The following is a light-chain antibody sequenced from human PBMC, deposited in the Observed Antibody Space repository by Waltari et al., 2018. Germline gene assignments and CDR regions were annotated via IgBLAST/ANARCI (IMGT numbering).Light chain of an antibody. CDR3: QQRSEWPLT. CDR2: DAS. Sequence: EIVLTQSPAPLSLSPGERATLSCRASQDISNYLGWYQQKLGQAPRILIYDASNRATGIPARFSGSGSATDFTLTISRLEPEDFAVYYCQQRSEWPLTFGGGTKVEIK. J-gene: IGKJ4*01. V-gene: IGKV3-11*01. CDR1: QDISNY.